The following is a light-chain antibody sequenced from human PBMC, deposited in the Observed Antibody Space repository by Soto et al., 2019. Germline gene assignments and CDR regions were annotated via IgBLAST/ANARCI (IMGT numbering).Light chain of an antibody. CDR1: SSDVGNYKY. V-gene: IGLV2-14*01. CDR2: EVS. J-gene: IGLJ1*01. Sequence: QSALTQPASVSGSPGQPITISCTGTSSDVGNYKYVSWYQQHPGKAPKLMIYEVSNRPSGVSNCFSGSKSGNTASLTISGLQAEDETDYYCFSYTSSGTYVFGTGTKLTVL. CDR3: FSYTSSGTYV.